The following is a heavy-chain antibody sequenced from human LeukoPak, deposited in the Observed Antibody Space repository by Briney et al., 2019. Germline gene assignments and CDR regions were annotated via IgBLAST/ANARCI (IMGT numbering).Heavy chain of an antibody. Sequence: GSLRLSCAASGLTLSGYWMHWVRQAPGKGLVWVSRINGDASSTSYADSVKGRFTISRDNAKSTLYLQMNSLRVEDTAVYYCARARGNTYGYFEYWGQETLVTVSS. D-gene: IGHD5-18*01. J-gene: IGHJ4*02. CDR2: INGDASST. CDR1: GLTLSGYW. V-gene: IGHV3-74*01. CDR3: ARARGNTYGYFEY.